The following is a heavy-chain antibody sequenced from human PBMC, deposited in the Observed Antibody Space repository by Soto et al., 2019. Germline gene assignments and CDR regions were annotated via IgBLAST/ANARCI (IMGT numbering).Heavy chain of an antibody. CDR3: AKVPYCSSTSCYGALIFDY. CDR1: GFTFSSYA. Sequence: GESLKISCAASGFTFSSYAMSWVRQAPGKGLEWVSAISGSGGSTYYADSVKGRFTISRDNSKNTLYLQMNSLRAEDTAVYYCAKVPYCSSTSCYGALIFDYWGQGTLVTVSS. V-gene: IGHV3-23*01. CDR2: ISGSGGST. J-gene: IGHJ4*02. D-gene: IGHD2-2*01.